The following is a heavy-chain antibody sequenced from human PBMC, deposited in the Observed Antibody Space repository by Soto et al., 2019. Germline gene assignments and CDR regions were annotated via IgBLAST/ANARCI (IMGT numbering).Heavy chain of an antibody. CDR3: ARDAVYNDGLWLMDH. Sequence: PXVSLRLSCTASGLPHSSFAMMWVRQAPGKGLECVSGIYGNGGGIEYADSVKGRFTISRDNSKNTVYLQMTDLRADDTAVYYCARDAVYNDGLWLMDHWGQGTQVTVSS. V-gene: IGHV3-23*01. CDR2: IYGNGGGI. J-gene: IGHJ4*02. D-gene: IGHD2-21*01. CDR1: GLPHSSFA.